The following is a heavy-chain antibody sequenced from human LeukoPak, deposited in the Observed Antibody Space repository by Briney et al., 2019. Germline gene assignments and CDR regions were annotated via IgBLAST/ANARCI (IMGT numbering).Heavy chain of an antibody. CDR2: ISSSSSYI. V-gene: IGHV3-21*01. J-gene: IGHJ4*02. D-gene: IGHD3-10*01. CDR1: GFTFSSYS. Sequence: GGSLRLSCAASGFTFSSYSMNWVRQAPGKGLEWVSSISSSSSYIYYADSVKGRFTISRDNAKNSLYLQMNSLRAEDTAVYYCARALWFGETFPAYWGQGTLVTVSS. CDR3: ARALWFGETFPAY.